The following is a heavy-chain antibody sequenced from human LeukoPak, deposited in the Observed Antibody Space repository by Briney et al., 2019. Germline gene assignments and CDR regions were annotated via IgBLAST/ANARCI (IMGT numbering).Heavy chain of an antibody. CDR2: ISMSGDNT. D-gene: IGHD3-22*01. J-gene: IGHJ4*02. V-gene: IGHV3-23*01. CDR1: EFTFSNYA. CDR3: AKGRYDSSGCHYAYDY. Sequence: GGSLRLSCAASEFTFSNYAMSWVRQASGKVLEWVSTISMSGDNTYYAGSVMGRLTISRDNSNNMVYLQMNSLRAEDTAVYYCAKGRYDSSGCHYAYDYWGQGTLVTGSS.